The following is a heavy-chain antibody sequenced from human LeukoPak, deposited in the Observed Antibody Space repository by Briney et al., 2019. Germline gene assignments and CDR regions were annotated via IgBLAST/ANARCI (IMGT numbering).Heavy chain of an antibody. D-gene: IGHD2-2*01. V-gene: IGHV3-23*01. CDR1: GFTFSSYA. CDR2: ISGSGGST. J-gene: IGHJ5*02. Sequence: GGSLRLSCAASGFTFSSYAMSWVRQAPGKGLGWVSAISGSGGSTYYADSVKGRFTISRDNSKNTLYLQMNSLRAEDTAVYYCAKTRPMVVVPAATEGWFDPWGQGTLGTVSS. CDR3: AKTRPMVVVPAATEGWFDP.